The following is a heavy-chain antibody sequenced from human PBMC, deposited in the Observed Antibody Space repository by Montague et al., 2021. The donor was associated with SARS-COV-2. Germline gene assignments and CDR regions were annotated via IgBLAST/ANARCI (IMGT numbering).Heavy chain of an antibody. D-gene: IGHD3-10*01. CDR1: GVSVSNRYTH. J-gene: IGHJ5*02. V-gene: IGHV4-61*01. Sequence: SETLSLTCTVSGVSVSNRYTHWSWIRQSPGKGLEWIGHIDYGGSPNYSPSLHSRVTISLDTSKNQLSLRLNSATAADTAVYYCATYWKGGSGGGAWGQGALVTISS. CDR3: ATYWKGGSGGGA. CDR2: IDYGGSP.